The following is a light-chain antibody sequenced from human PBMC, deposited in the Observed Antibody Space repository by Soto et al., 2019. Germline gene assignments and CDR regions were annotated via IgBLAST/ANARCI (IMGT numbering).Light chain of an antibody. V-gene: IGKV3-20*01. CDR1: QSVSSY. CDR3: QQYGGSFRV. Sequence: EIVLTQSPATLSLSPGERATLSCRASQSVSSYLAWYQQKPGQAPRFLIYGASTRPTGIPDRFSGSGSGTDFTLTISRLEPEDFAVYYCQQYGGSFRVFGPGTKVDIK. CDR2: GAS. J-gene: IGKJ3*01.